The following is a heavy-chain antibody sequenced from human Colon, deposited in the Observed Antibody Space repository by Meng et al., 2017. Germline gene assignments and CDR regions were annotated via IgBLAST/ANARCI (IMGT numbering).Heavy chain of an antibody. J-gene: IGHJ4*02. D-gene: IGHD2-8*02. V-gene: IGHV4-4*02. CDR2: TYGSVNT. Sequence: QVRLQEPGPGLVMPWGTLPLPRSVAGGSITNSNWWSWVRQPPGKGLEWIGQTYGSVNTAYNPSLKSRVTISVDKSKNQLSLTLSSVTAADTAVYYCAKNGAYCLEYWGQGILVTVSS. CDR1: GGSITNSNW. CDR3: AKNGAYCLEY.